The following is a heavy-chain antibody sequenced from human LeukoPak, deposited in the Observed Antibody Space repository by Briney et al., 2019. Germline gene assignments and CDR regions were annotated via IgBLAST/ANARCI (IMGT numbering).Heavy chain of an antibody. CDR3: AREPGHYDFWSGYYFDY. V-gene: IGHV4-4*07. CDR1: GGSISSYY. J-gene: IGHJ4*02. CDR2: IYTSGST. D-gene: IGHD3-3*01. Sequence: PSETLSLTCTVSGGSISSYYWSWIRQPVGKGLEWIGRIYTSGSTNYNPSLKSRVTMSVDTSKNQFSPKLSSVTAADTAVYYCAREPGHYDFWSGYYFDYWGQGTLVTVSS.